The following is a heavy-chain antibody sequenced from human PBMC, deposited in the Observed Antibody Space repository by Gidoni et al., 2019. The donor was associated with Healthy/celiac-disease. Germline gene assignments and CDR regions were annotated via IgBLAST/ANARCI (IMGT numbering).Heavy chain of an antibody. CDR2: INPSGGST. V-gene: IGHV1-46*03. J-gene: IGHJ4*02. CDR3: ASQGGRDGYNSRWTLNY. Sequence: QVQLVQSGAEVKKPGASVKVSCKASGYTFTSYYMHWVRQAPGQGLEWMGIINPSGGSTSYAQKFQGRVTMTRDTSTSTVYMELSSLRSEDTAVYYCASQGGRDGYNSRWTLNYWGQGTLVTVSS. D-gene: IGHD5-12*01. CDR1: GYTFTSYY.